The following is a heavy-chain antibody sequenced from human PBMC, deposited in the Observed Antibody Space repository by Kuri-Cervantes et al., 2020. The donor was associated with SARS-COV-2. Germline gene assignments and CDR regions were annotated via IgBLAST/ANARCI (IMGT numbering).Heavy chain of an antibody. Sequence: GESLKISCAASGFTFSSYSMNWVRQAPGKGLEWVSSISSSSSTIYYADSVKGRFTIFRDDAKNSLYLQMNSLRAEDTAVYYCAKDQGDDYYDSSGYYGWGVVDYWGQGTLVTVSS. CDR3: AKDQGDDYYDSSGYYGWGVVDY. D-gene: IGHD3-22*01. CDR1: GFTFSSYS. V-gene: IGHV3-48*01. J-gene: IGHJ4*02. CDR2: ISSSSSTI.